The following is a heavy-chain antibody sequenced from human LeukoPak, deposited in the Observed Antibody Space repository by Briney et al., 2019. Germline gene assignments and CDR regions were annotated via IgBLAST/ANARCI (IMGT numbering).Heavy chain of an antibody. J-gene: IGHJ4*02. D-gene: IGHD5-18*01. V-gene: IGHV3-7*01. CDR1: GLTFSSSW. Sequence: PGGSLRLSCAVSGLTFSSSWMDWVRQAPGKGLEWVASINPDGNKKYSADSVKGRFTISRGNAENSLYLQMNSLRVEDTAFYYCARDLAYSRLDYWGQGMLVTVSS. CDR2: INPDGNKK. CDR3: ARDLAYSRLDY.